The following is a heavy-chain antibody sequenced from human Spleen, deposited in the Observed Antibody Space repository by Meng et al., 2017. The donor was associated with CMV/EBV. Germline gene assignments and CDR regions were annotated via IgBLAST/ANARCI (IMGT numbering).Heavy chain of an antibody. CDR2: IGTAGDT. D-gene: IGHD2-2*01. CDR1: GFTFSRHD. J-gene: IGHJ6*02. CDR3: ARPQCCSTASWYPDQTYNSYGMDV. Sequence: GESLKISCAASGFTFSRHDMHWVRQATGKGLEWVSGIGTAGDTYYLGSVKGRFTISRENAKNSLYLQMNSLRAGDTAVYYCARPQCCSTASWYPDQTYNSYGMDVWGQGTTVTVSS. V-gene: IGHV3-13*01.